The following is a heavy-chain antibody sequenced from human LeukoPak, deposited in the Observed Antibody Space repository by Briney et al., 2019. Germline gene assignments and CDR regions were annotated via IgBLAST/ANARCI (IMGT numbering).Heavy chain of an antibody. V-gene: IGHV3-74*01. J-gene: IGHJ4*02. Sequence: GGSLRLSCAASGFTFSSYWMHWVRQAPGKGLVWVSRINSDGSTKSYADSVKGRFTISRDNAKKTLYLQMNSLRAEDTAIYYCARGYSSGYRIDYWGQGTLVTVSS. CDR1: GFTFSSYW. D-gene: IGHD5-18*01. CDR3: ARGYSSGYRIDY. CDR2: INSDGSTK.